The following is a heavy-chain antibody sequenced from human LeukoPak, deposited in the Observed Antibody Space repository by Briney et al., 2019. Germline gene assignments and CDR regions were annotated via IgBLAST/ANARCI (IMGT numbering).Heavy chain of an antibody. CDR1: GGSFSGYY. J-gene: IGHJ5*02. CDR2: INHSGST. V-gene: IGHV4-34*01. Sequence: ASETLSLTCAVYGGSFSGYYWSWIRQPPGKGLEWIGEINHSGSTNYNPSLKSRVTISVDTSKNQFSLKLSSVTAAETAVYYCAREYYYDSNWFDPWGQGTLVTVSS. CDR3: AREYYYDSNWFDP. D-gene: IGHD3-22*01.